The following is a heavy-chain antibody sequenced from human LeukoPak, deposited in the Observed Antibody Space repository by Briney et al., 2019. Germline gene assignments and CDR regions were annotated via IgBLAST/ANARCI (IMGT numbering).Heavy chain of an antibody. D-gene: IGHD2-21*01. Sequence: GESLKISCKGSGYSFISYWIVWVRQMPGKGLEWMGIVYPGDSHTRYSPSSQGQVIISADKSISTAYLQWSSLKASDSAMYYCARPRTGGDYYYGMDVWGQGTTVTVS. V-gene: IGHV5-51*01. CDR2: VYPGDSHT. J-gene: IGHJ6*02. CDR1: GYSFISYW. CDR3: ARPRTGGDYYYGMDV.